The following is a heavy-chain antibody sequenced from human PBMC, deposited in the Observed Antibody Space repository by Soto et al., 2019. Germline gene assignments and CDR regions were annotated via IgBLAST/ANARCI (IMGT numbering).Heavy chain of an antibody. D-gene: IGHD3-10*01. J-gene: IGHJ3*02. CDR3: ARDLYYDSGSYFFAFDI. V-gene: IGHV3-66*01. CDR1: GFTVSSNH. Sequence: EVQLVESGGDLVQPGGSLRLSCAASGFTVSSNHMSWVRQAPGKGLEWVSIIYSGGNTYYADSVKVRFTISRDNSKNTLYRQMNSLRAEDTAVYYCARDLYYDSGSYFFAFDIWGQGTMVTVSS. CDR2: IYSGGNT.